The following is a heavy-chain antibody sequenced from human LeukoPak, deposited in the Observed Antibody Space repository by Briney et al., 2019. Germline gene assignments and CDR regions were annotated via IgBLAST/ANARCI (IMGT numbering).Heavy chain of an antibody. D-gene: IGHD2-2*02. CDR3: ARDSLIVVVPAAIRGSWFDP. V-gene: IGHV1-18*01. Sequence: ASVKVSCKASGYTFTSYGISWVRQAPGQGLEWMGWISAYNGNTNYAQKLQGRVTMTTDTSTSTAYMELRSLRSDDTAVYYCARDSLIVVVPAAIRGSWFDPWGQGTLVTVSS. CDR1: GYTFTSYG. J-gene: IGHJ5*02. CDR2: ISAYNGNT.